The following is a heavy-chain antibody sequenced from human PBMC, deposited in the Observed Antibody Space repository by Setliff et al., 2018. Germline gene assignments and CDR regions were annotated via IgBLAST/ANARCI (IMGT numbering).Heavy chain of an antibody. CDR2: INPSGGLT. V-gene: IGHV1-46*03. J-gene: IGHJ3*02. D-gene: IGHD3-3*01. CDR1: GFRFTSFG. CDR3: ARDRYYNSWSGTSITAPHDAFDI. Sequence: SVKVSCKTSGFRFTSFGFSWVRQAPGQGPEWMGIINPSGGLTRYAQKFQGRVTMTRDTSTSTVYMEVSSLRSEDTAVYYCARDRYYNSWSGTSITAPHDAFDIWGQGTMVTVSS.